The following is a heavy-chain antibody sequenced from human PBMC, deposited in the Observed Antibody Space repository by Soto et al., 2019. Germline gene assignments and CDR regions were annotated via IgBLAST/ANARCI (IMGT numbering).Heavy chain of an antibody. Sequence: EVQLVQSGAGVKKPGESLRISCKGSGYSFAAYWITWVRQIPGKGLELVGNVDPADSHSNYSPSFQGHVTISADKSISTAYLQWSSLKASDTAIYYCARRYKGYDYWGQGTLVTVSS. J-gene: IGHJ4*02. CDR1: GYSFAAYW. CDR2: VDPADSHS. D-gene: IGHD5-12*01. CDR3: ARRYKGYDY. V-gene: IGHV5-10-1*03.